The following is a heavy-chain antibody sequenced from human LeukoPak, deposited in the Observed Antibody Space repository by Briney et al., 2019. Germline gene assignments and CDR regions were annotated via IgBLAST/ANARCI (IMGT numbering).Heavy chain of an antibody. CDR2: IKNDGSIT. V-gene: IGHV3-74*01. CDR1: GFTFSNYW. J-gene: IGHJ5*02. Sequence: GESLRLSCVASGFTFSNYWMHWVRQAPGKGLVWVSRIKNDGSITSYAESVKGRFTISRDNAKNTLYLQMNSLGAEDTAVYYCAKSDWFDPWGQGTLVTVSS. CDR3: AKSDWFDP.